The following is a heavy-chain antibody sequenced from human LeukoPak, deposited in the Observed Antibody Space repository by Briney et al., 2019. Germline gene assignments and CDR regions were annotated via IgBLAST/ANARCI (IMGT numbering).Heavy chain of an antibody. V-gene: IGHV4-39*01. CDR2: IYYSGST. CDR1: GGSISSSSYY. Sequence: SETLSLTCTVSGGSISSSSYYWGWIRQPPGKGLEWIGSIYYSGSTYYNPSLKSRVTISVDTSKNQFSLKLSSVTAADTAVYYCARVSPLRLRELSGWVYYYMDVWGKGTTVTISS. J-gene: IGHJ6*03. CDR3: ARVSPLRLRELSGWVYYYMDV. D-gene: IGHD3-16*02.